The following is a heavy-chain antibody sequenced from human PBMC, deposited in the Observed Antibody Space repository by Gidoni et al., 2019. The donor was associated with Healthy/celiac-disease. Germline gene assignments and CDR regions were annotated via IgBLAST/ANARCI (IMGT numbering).Heavy chain of an antibody. D-gene: IGHD3-16*01. Sequence: EVQLLESGGGLVQPGGSLRLSCAASGFTFSSYAMSWVRQAPGKGLEWVSAISGSGGSTYNAGSVKGRFTISRDNSKNTLYLQMNSLGAEDTAVYYCATVRQGEGRFDYWGQGTLVTVSS. V-gene: IGHV3-23*01. CDR3: ATVRQGEGRFDY. CDR1: GFTFSSYA. CDR2: ISGSGGST. J-gene: IGHJ4*02.